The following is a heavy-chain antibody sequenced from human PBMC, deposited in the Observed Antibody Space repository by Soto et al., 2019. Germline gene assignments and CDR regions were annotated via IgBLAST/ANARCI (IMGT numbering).Heavy chain of an antibody. V-gene: IGHV4-59*08. CDR3: ARHVNRGAIFDY. Sequence: SETLSLTCTVSGGSISSYYWSWIRQPPGKGLEWIGYINYSGSTTYNPSLRSRVTISVDTSKNQLSLKLSSVTAADTAVYYCARHVNRGAIFDYWGQGTLVTVS. D-gene: IGHD3-3*01. CDR1: GGSISSYY. J-gene: IGHJ4*02. CDR2: INYSGST.